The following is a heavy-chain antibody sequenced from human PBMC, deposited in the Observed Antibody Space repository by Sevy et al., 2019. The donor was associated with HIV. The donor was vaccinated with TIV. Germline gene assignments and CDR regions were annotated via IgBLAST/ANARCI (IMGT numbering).Heavy chain of an antibody. J-gene: IGHJ4*02. CDR1: GFSFSNYG. CDR2: IWYDGSSK. V-gene: IGHV3-33*01. Sequence: GGSLRLSCAASGFSFSNYGMHGVRQAPCKGLEWVALIWYDGSSKYYADSVKGRLTISRDNSKNTLSLQMNSLRAEDTAVYYCARGADYFDSSGANFEYWAREPWSPSPQ. CDR3: ARGADYFDSSGANFEY. D-gene: IGHD3-22*01.